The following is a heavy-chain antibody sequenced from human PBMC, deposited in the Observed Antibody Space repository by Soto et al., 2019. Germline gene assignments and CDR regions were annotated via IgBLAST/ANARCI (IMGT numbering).Heavy chain of an antibody. CDR1: GFTFSSYA. CDR2: VSGRGGTT. D-gene: IGHD5-18*01. Sequence: GGSLRLSCAVSGFTFSSYAMNWVRQAPGKGLEWVSAVSGRGGTTYYADSVKGRFTISRDTSKNTLYLQVNSLRAEDTAIYYCAKAIYVDTAMVDWGQGTLVTVSS. CDR3: AKAIYVDTAMVD. V-gene: IGHV3-23*01. J-gene: IGHJ4*02.